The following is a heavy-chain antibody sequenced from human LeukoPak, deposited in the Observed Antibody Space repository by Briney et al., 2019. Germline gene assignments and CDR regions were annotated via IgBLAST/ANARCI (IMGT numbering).Heavy chain of an antibody. CDR1: GFTFRTYR. CDR2: LNEDGSEK. V-gene: IGHV3-7*03. Sequence: LGGSLRLSCAASGFTFRTYRMTWVRPAPGKGLEWVASLNEDGSEKYNVDSVKGRFTIPRDNAQKSLYIEMKSLSATDTAVYYCARAVTSTEGYWGQGTLVTVSS. CDR3: ARAVTSTEGY. J-gene: IGHJ4*02.